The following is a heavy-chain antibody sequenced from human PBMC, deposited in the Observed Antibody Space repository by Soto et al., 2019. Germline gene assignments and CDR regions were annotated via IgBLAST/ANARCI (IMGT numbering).Heavy chain of an antibody. D-gene: IGHD3-22*01. Sequence: PGGSLRLSCAASGFTFSSYSMNWVRQAPGKGLEWVSSISSSSSYIYYADSVKGRFTISRDNAKNSLYLQMNSLRAEDTAVYYCARDLSPYYYDSSGPGYWGQGTLVTVSS. CDR3: ARDLSPYYYDSSGPGY. CDR2: ISSSSSYI. V-gene: IGHV3-21*01. J-gene: IGHJ4*02. CDR1: GFTFSSYS.